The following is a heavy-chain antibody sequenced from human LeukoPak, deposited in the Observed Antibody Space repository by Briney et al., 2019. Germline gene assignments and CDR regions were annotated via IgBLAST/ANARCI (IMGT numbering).Heavy chain of an antibody. Sequence: GGSLRLSCAASGFTFSSYEMNWVRQAPGKGLEWVSSISSSSSNIYYADSLKGRFTISRDNAKNSLYLQMNSLRAEDTAVYYCARARNDYGDYVFDFWGQGTLVTVSS. D-gene: IGHD4-17*01. J-gene: IGHJ4*02. CDR1: GFTFSSYE. CDR3: ARARNDYGDYVFDF. V-gene: IGHV3-21*01. CDR2: ISSSSSNI.